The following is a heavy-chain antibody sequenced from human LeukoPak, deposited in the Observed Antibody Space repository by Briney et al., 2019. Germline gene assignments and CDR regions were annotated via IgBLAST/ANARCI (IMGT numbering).Heavy chain of an antibody. Sequence: ASVTFSCKVSGYTLTELSMHWVRQAPGKGLEWMGGFDPEDGETIYAQKFQGRVTMTEDTSTDTAYMELSSLRSEDTAVYYCATSYYDSSGYKRLCYWGQGTLVTVSS. CDR2: FDPEDGET. CDR1: GYTLTELS. D-gene: IGHD3-22*01. J-gene: IGHJ4*02. V-gene: IGHV1-24*01. CDR3: ATSYYDSSGYKRLCY.